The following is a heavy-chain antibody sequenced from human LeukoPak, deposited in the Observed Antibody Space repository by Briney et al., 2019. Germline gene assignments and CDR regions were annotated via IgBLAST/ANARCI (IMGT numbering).Heavy chain of an antibody. D-gene: IGHD5-18*01. CDR3: ARLVGTAMIDS. Sequence: PGGSLRLSCAASGFTFSVYEMNWVRQAPGKGLEWVSYISSAGSHTYYADSVKGRFTISRDNSKNTLYVQMNSLRAEDTAVYYCARLVGTAMIDSWGQGTLVTVSS. V-gene: IGHV3-48*03. CDR2: ISSAGSHT. J-gene: IGHJ4*02. CDR1: GFTFSVYE.